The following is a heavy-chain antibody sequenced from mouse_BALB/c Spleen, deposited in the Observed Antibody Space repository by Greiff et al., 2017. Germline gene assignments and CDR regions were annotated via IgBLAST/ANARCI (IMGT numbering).Heavy chain of an antibody. CDR1: GFTFSSYA. CDR3: ARGHYYGSSYFWYFDV. V-gene: IGHV5-6-5*01. Sequence: EVMLVESGGGLVKPGGSLKLSCAASGFTFSSYAMSWVRQTPEKRLEWVASISSGGSTYYPDSVKGRFTISRDNARNILYLQMSSLRSEDTAMYYCARGHYYGSSYFWYFDVWGAGTTVTVSS. CDR2: ISSGGST. D-gene: IGHD1-1*01. J-gene: IGHJ1*01.